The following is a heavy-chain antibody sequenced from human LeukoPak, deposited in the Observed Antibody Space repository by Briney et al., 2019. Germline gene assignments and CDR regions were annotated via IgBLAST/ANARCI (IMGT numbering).Heavy chain of an antibody. CDR1: GYTFTSYG. V-gene: IGHV1-18*01. Sequence: ASVKVSCKASGYTFTSYGISWVRQAPGQGLEWMGWISAYNGNTNYAQKLQGRVTMTTDTSTSTAYMELRSLRSDDTAVYYCARAPSEWLRGDWFDPRGQGTLVTVSS. J-gene: IGHJ5*02. CDR3: ARAPSEWLRGDWFDP. CDR2: ISAYNGNT. D-gene: IGHD5-12*01.